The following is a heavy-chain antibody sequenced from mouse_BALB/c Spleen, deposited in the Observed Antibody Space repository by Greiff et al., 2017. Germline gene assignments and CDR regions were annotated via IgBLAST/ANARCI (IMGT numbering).Heavy chain of an antibody. CDR3: ARFDYDGMDY. CDR1: GYSITSDYA. V-gene: IGHV3-2*02. Sequence: EVQLQESGPGLVKPSQSLSLTCTVTGYSITSDYAWNWIRQFPGNKLEWMGYISYSGSTSYNPSLKSRISITRDTSKNQFFLQLNSVTTEDTATYYCARFDYDGMDYWGQGTSVTVSS. D-gene: IGHD2-4*01. CDR2: ISYSGST. J-gene: IGHJ4*01.